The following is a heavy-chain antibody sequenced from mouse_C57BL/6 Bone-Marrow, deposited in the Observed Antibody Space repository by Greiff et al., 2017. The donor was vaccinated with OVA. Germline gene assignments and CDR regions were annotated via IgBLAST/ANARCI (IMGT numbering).Heavy chain of an antibody. Sequence: EVQLVESGGGLVQPKGSLKLSCAASGFSFNTYAMNWVRQAPGKGLEWVARIRSKSNNYATYYADSVKDRFTISRDDSESMLYLQMNNLKTEDTAMYYCVRQELFYFDYWGQGTTLTVSS. J-gene: IGHJ2*01. D-gene: IGHD3-3*01. CDR1: GFSFNTYA. CDR3: VRQELFYFDY. V-gene: IGHV10-1*01. CDR2: IRSKSNNYAT.